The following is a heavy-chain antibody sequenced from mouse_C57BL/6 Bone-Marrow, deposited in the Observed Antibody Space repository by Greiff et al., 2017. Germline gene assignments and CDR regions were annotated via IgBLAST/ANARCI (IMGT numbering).Heavy chain of an antibody. J-gene: IGHJ4*01. CDR2: FYPGSGSI. D-gene: IGHD2-1*01. CDR1: GYTFTEYT. Sequence: VQLQQSGAELVKPGASVKLSCKASGYTFTEYTIHWVKQRSGQGLEWIGWFYPGSGSIKYNEKFKDKATLTADNSSSTVYMELSRLTSEDSAVYFCARHGAPIYYGRRRGAMDYWGQGTSVTVSS. CDR3: ARHGAPIYYGRRRGAMDY. V-gene: IGHV1-62-2*01.